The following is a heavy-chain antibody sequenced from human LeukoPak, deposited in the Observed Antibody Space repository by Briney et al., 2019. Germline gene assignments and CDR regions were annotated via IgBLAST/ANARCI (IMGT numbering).Heavy chain of an antibody. CDR1: GYTFTGYY. J-gene: IGHJ4*02. CDR3: ATSTSGSVF. V-gene: IGHV1-2*02. Sequence: ALVKVSCKASGYTFTGYYMHWVRQAPGQGLEWMGWMNPKSGGTNYAQKFQGRVTMTRDTSISTAYMELSRLTSDDTAVYYCATSTSGSVFWGQGTLVTVSS. CDR2: MNPKSGGT. D-gene: IGHD6-6*01.